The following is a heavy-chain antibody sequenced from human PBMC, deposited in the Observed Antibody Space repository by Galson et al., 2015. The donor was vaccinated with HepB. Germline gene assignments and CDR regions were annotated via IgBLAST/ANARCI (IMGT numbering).Heavy chain of an antibody. J-gene: IGHJ4*02. D-gene: IGHD2-15*01. CDR3: ARSPWSPLYFDH. CDR1: GYTFSSYT. V-gene: IGHV3-48*02. CDR2: ITTGGNSL. Sequence: SLRLSCAGSGYTFSSYTMSWVRQAPGKGLEWISYITTGGNSLFYLDSVKDRFTISRGNANSSLYLQMNSLRDEDTAVCFCARSPWSPLYFDHWGQGTLVTVSS.